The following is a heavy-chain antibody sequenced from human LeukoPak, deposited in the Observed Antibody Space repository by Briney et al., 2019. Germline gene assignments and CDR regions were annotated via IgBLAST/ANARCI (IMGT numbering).Heavy chain of an antibody. J-gene: IGHJ4*02. D-gene: IGHD2-21*02. CDR2: ISAYNGNT. V-gene: IGHV1-18*04. CDR3: ARAVRCGGDCYYFDY. Sequence: ASVTVSCKASGYTFTSYGISWVRQAPGQGLEWMGWISAYNGNTNYAQKLQGRVTMTTDTSTSTAYMELRSLRSDDTAVYYCARAVRCGGDCYYFDYWGQGTLVTVSS. CDR1: GYTFTSYG.